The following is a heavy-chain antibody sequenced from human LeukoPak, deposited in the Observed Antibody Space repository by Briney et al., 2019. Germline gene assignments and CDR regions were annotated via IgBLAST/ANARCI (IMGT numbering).Heavy chain of an antibody. CDR1: GFTFSSYG. J-gene: IGHJ6*03. CDR3: AKDGDSPSTATTSYYYYMDV. V-gene: IGHV3-30*18. CDR2: ISYDGSNK. D-gene: IGHD4-17*01. Sequence: PGGSLRLSCAASGFTFSSYGMHWVRQAPGKGLEWVAVISYDGSNKYYADSVKGRFTISRDNSKNTLYLQMNSLRAEDTAVYYCAKDGDSPSTATTSYYYYMDVWGKGTTVTVSS.